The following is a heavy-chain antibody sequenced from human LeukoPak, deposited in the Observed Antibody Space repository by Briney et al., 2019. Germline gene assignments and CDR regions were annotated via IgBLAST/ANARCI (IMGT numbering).Heavy chain of an antibody. CDR2: IYYGGST. J-gene: IGHJ3*02. Sequence: SSETLSLTCSVSGGSISTHYWSWIRQPPGKGLEWSGYIYYGGSTNYNPSLKSRVTISVDTSKNQFSLKLRSVTAADTAVYHCARHVDGFNNIDAFDIWGQGTMVTVSS. V-gene: IGHV4-59*08. CDR1: GGSISTHY. D-gene: IGHD1-14*01. CDR3: ARHVDGFNNIDAFDI.